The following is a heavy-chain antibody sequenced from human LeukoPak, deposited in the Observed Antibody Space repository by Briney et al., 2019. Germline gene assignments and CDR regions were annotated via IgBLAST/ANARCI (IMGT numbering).Heavy chain of an antibody. Sequence: GGSLTLFCGLSVFTHRIYYMTWLRHAPGRGLEWVSVIYSGGSSYYASSVKGRFTMSRDNSKNTLYLQMSSLRAEDTAVYYCARVLHIGGYDYWGQGTLVTVSS. V-gene: IGHV3-66*01. CDR2: IYSGGSS. CDR1: VFTHRIYY. CDR3: ARVLHIGGYDY. D-gene: IGHD3-16*01. J-gene: IGHJ4*02.